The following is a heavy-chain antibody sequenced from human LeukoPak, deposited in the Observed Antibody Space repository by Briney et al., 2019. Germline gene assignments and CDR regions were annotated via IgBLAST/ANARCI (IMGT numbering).Heavy chain of an antibody. V-gene: IGHV4-59*08. CDR2: IYYSGGT. Sequence: SETLSLTCTVSGGSISNYYWSWVRQPPGEGLEYIGNIYYSGGTSYNPSLKSRVTISVDPSKNRISLKLSSVTAADTAVYYCGRYLSSGVDYWGQGTLVTVSS. CDR1: GGSISNYY. J-gene: IGHJ4*02. CDR3: GRYLSSGVDY.